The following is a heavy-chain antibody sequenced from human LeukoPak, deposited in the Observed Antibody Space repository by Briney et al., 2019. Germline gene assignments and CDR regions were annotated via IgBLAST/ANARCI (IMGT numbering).Heavy chain of an antibody. CDR2: IYYSGST. CDR3: ARYYYDSSGYGGSDH. D-gene: IGHD3-22*01. CDR1: GGSISSYY. Sequence: PSETLSLTCTVSGGSISSYYWSWIRQPPGKGLEWIGYIYYSGSTNYNPSLKSRVTISVDTSKNQFSLKLSSVTAADTAVYYCARYYYDSSGYGGSDHWGQGTLVTVSS. J-gene: IGHJ4*02. V-gene: IGHV4-59*08.